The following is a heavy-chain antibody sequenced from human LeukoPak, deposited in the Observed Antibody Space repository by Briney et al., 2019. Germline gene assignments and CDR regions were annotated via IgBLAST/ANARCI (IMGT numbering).Heavy chain of an antibody. CDR2: MNPNSGNT. CDR3: ARGGGRYFDWLSLEDYYGMDV. J-gene: IGHJ6*02. D-gene: IGHD3-9*01. Sequence: ASVKVSCKASGYTFTSYDINWVRQATGQGLEWMGWMNPNSGNTGYAQKFQGRVTMTRNTSISTAYMELSSLRSEDTAVYYCARGGGRYFDWLSLEDYYGMDVWGQGTTVTVSS. CDR1: GYTFTSYD. V-gene: IGHV1-8*01.